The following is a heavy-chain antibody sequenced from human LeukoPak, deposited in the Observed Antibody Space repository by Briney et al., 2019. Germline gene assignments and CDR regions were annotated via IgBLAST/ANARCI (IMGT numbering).Heavy chain of an antibody. CDR1: NGSISDYY. CDR3: ARGKKKTEKYFDY. V-gene: IGHV4-59*01. Sequence: TSETLSLTCAVYNGSISDYYWSWIRQPPGKGLEWIGYIYYSGSTNYNPSLKSRVTISVDTSKNQFSLKLSSVTAADTAVYYCARGKKKTEKYFDYWGQGTLVTVSS. CDR2: IYYSGST. D-gene: IGHD1-1*01. J-gene: IGHJ4*02.